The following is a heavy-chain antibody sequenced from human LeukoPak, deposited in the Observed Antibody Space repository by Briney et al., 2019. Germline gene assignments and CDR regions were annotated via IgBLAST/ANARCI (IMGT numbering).Heavy chain of an antibody. CDR3: ARDLRTYSSGPIYP. CDR2: IYYSGST. V-gene: IGHV4-59*01. J-gene: IGHJ5*02. CDR1: GDSISSYY. D-gene: IGHD6-19*01. Sequence: NPSETLSLTCTVSGDSISSYYWSWIRQPPGKGLEWIGYIYYSGSTNYNPSLKSRVTISVDTSKNRFSLELSSVTAADTAVYYCARDLRTYSSGPIYPWGQGTLVTVSS.